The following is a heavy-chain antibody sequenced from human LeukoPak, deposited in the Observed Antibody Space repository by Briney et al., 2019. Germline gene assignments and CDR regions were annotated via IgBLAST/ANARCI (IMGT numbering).Heavy chain of an antibody. CDR3: AKPGLPDYGDYPYYFDY. CDR2: ISGSGGST. CDR1: GFTFSSYA. V-gene: IGHV3-23*01. D-gene: IGHD4-17*01. J-gene: IGHJ4*02. Sequence: GGSLRLSCAASGFTFSSYAMSWVRQAPGKGLKWVSAISGSGGSTYYADSVKGRFTISRDNSKNTLYLQMNSLRAEDTAVYYCAKPGLPDYGDYPYYFDYWGQGTLVTVSS.